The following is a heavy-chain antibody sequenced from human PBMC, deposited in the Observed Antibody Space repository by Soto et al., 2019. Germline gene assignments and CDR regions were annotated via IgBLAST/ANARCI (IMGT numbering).Heavy chain of an antibody. CDR3: ARDRQKQQLVGNYYGMDV. V-gene: IGHV1-69*13. J-gene: IGHJ6*02. CDR2: IIPIFGTA. D-gene: IGHD6-13*01. CDR1: GGAFSSYA. Sequence: GSSVKLACKGSGGAFSSYAISWVRQAPGQGLEWMGGIIPIFGTANYAQKFQGRVTITADESTSTAYMELSSLRSEDTAVYYCARDRQKQQLVGNYYGMDVWGQGTTVTSP.